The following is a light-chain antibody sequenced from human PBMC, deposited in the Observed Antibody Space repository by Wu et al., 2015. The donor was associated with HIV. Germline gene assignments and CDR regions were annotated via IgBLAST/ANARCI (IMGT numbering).Light chain of an antibody. J-gene: IGKJ4*01. CDR3: QQYAGSGLT. CDR1: QSVSSSY. CDR2: GAS. Sequence: EIVLTQSPGTLSLSPGERATLSCRASQSVSSSYLAWYQQKPGQAPRLLIYGASSRATGIPDRFSGSGSGTEFTLTISRLESEDFAVYYCQQYAGSGLTFGGGTKVDIK. V-gene: IGKV3-20*01.